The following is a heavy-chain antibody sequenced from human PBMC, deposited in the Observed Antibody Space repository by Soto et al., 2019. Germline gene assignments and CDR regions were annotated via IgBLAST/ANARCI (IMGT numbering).Heavy chain of an antibody. CDR2: IYYSGST. D-gene: IGHD3-22*01. Sequence: SETLSLTCTVSGGSISSGGYYWSWIRQHPGKGLEWIGYIYYSGSTYYNPSLKSRVTISVDTSKNQFSLKLSSVTAADTAVYYCARINYYYDSSGYSGEFDYWGQGTLVTV. CDR1: GGSISSGGYY. V-gene: IGHV4-31*03. J-gene: IGHJ4*02. CDR3: ARINYYYDSSGYSGEFDY.